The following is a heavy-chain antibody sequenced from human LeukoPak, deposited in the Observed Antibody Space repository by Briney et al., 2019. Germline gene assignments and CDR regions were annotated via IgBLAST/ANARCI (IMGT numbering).Heavy chain of an antibody. Sequence: SETLSLTCTVSGGSINSYYWSWIRQPPGKGLEWIGYISYSGSTNYNPSLKSRVTISVDTSKNQFSLKLSSAAAADTAVYYCARGDNPFDYWGQGTLVTVSS. CDR3: ARGDNPFDY. J-gene: IGHJ4*02. V-gene: IGHV4-59*01. CDR2: ISYSGST. CDR1: GGSINSYY. D-gene: IGHD3-16*01.